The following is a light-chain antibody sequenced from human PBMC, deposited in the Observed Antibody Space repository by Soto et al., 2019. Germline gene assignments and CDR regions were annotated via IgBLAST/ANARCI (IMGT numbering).Light chain of an antibody. J-gene: IGLJ1*01. CDR2: QVS. V-gene: IGLV2-18*01. CDR1: SSDVGSYNH. CDR3: SLYTSSSTYV. Sequence: QSVLTQPPSVSGSPGQSVTISCTRTSSDVGSYNHVSWYQQPPGTAPKLMIFQVSNRPSGVPDRFSGSKSANTASLTISGLQAEDEADYYCSLYTSSSTYVFGTGTKVTL.